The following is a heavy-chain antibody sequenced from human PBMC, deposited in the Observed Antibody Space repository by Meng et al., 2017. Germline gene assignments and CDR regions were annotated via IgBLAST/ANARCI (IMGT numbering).Heavy chain of an antibody. CDR1: GLTFSDYY. Sequence: VDRVGSAAGLEKPGGSLRLSCAASGLTFSDYYMSWIRQAPGKGLEWVSYISSSGSTIYYADSVKGRFTISRDNAKNPLYLQMNSLRAEDTAVYYCARDTDYYGSGSYIYWGQGTLVTVSS. D-gene: IGHD3-10*01. J-gene: IGHJ4*02. CDR3: ARDTDYYGSGSYIY. V-gene: IGHV3-11*01. CDR2: ISSSGSTI.